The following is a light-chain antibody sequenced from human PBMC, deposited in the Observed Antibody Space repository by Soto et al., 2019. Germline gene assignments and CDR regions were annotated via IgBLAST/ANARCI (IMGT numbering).Light chain of an antibody. J-gene: IGLJ3*02. Sequence: QSVLTQPPSASGSPGQSVTISCTGTSSDVGAYKYVSWYQQYPGKAPKLMIYEVTKRPSGVPDRFSGSKSGNTASLTVSGLQAEDEDDYCCASYVGNDIWVFGGGTKLTVL. CDR2: EVT. V-gene: IGLV2-8*01. CDR1: SSDVGAYKY. CDR3: ASYVGNDIWV.